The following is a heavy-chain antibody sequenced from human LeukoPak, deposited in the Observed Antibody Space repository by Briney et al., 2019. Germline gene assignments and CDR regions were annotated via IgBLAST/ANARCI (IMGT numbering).Heavy chain of an antibody. V-gene: IGHV3-30*18. CDR2: ISYDGSNK. D-gene: IGHD1-26*01. CDR1: GFTFSSYS. CDR3: AKVGGGSLYPEYFQH. Sequence: GGSLRLSCAASGFTFSSYSMHWVRQAPGKGLEWVAVISYDGSNKYYADSVKGRFTISRDNSKNTLYLQMNSLRAEDTAVYYCAKVGGGSLYPEYFQHWPQGTLVTVSA. J-gene: IGHJ1*01.